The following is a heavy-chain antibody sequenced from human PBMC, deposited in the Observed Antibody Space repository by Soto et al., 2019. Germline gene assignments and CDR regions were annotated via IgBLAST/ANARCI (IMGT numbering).Heavy chain of an antibody. CDR1: GGSISSSNYY. J-gene: IGHJ4*02. Sequence: QLQLQESGPGLVKPSETLSLTCTVSGGSISSSNYYWGWIRQPPGKGLEWIGTIYYSGSTYYNPSLTSPGTISVDTSKNQFTLKLSSVTAADTAVYYCASLTARVSHFDYWGQGTLVTVSS. V-gene: IGHV4-39*01. D-gene: IGHD7-27*01. CDR2: IYYSGST. CDR3: ASLTARVSHFDY.